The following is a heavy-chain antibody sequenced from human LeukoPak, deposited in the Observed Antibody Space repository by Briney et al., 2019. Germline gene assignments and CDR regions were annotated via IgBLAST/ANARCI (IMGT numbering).Heavy chain of an antibody. V-gene: IGHV3-9*01. Sequence: GGSLRLSCAASGFTFDDYAMHWVRQAPGKGLEWVSGISWNSGSIGYADSVKGRFTISRDNAKNSLYLQMNSLRAEDTALYHCARGGSSSWYYSLFDYWGQGTLVTVSS. CDR3: ARGGSSSWYYSLFDY. CDR2: ISWNSGSI. CDR1: GFTFDDYA. J-gene: IGHJ4*02. D-gene: IGHD6-13*01.